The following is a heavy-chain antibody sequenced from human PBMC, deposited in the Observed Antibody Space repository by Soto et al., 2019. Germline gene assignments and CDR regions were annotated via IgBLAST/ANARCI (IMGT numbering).Heavy chain of an antibody. CDR1: GLPFTTYA. CDR3: ARRGESYSQPLAINFGN. V-gene: IGHV3-23*01. D-gene: IGHD1-26*01. J-gene: IGHJ4*02. Sequence: PGGSLRLSCAASGLPFTTYAMSWVRQAPGKGLEWVSTLSGDSVPTYYADSVKGRFTISRDNSKNTLFLQMNSLRAEDTAVYFCARRGESYSQPLAINFGNWGQGTPVTVSS. CDR2: LSGDSVPT.